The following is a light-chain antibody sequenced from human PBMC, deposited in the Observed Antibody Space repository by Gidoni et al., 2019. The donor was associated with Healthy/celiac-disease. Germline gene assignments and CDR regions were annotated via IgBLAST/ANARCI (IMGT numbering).Light chain of an antibody. Sequence: EIVLTQSPATLSLSPGERATLSCRASQSVRSYLAWSQQKPGQAPRLLIYDASNRATGIPARFSGSGSGTDFTLTISSLEPEDFAVYYCQQRSNGLTWTFGQGTKVEIK. CDR3: QQRSNGLTWT. V-gene: IGKV3-11*01. J-gene: IGKJ1*01. CDR2: DAS. CDR1: QSVRSY.